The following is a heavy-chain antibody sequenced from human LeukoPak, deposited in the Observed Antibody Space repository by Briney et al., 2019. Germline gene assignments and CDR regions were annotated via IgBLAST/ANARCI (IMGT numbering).Heavy chain of an antibody. CDR1: GFTLSSYG. CDR2: IRSDGSI. CDR3: AKILYGCGYFILDS. Sequence: PGGSLRLSCAASGFTLSSYGMNWVRQAPGKGLEWVSAIRSDGSIYYADSVKARFTVSRDNSRNTLYLQMNSLRAEDTAIYYCAKILYGCGYFILDSWGQGTLVTVSS. D-gene: IGHD3-22*01. J-gene: IGHJ5*02. V-gene: IGHV3-23*01.